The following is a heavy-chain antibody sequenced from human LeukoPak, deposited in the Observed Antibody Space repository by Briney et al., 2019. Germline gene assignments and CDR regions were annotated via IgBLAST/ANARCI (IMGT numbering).Heavy chain of an antibody. V-gene: IGHV1-18*01. J-gene: IGHJ4*02. Sequence: ASVNVSCKSSGSTFTSYSISWVRQAPGQGLEWMGWISAYNGNTNYAQKLQGRVTMTTDTSTSTAYMELRSLRSDDTAVYYCARGRYYYDSSGYLLYYFDYWGQGTLVTVSS. D-gene: IGHD3-22*01. CDR2: ISAYNGNT. CDR1: GSTFTSYS. CDR3: ARGRYYYDSSGYLLYYFDY.